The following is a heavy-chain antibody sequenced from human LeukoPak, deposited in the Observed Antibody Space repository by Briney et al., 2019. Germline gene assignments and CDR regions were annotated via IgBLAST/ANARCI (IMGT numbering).Heavy chain of an antibody. CDR3: ARDAADTVRGGDY. CDR2: ISAHNGNT. Sequence: ASVQVSCKASGYTFMSYGISWVRQAPEQGLEWMGWISAHNGNTNYAQKLQGRVTMTTDTSTSTAYMELRSLRSDDTAVYYCARDAADTVRGGDYWGQGTLVTVSS. D-gene: IGHD5-18*01. V-gene: IGHV1-18*01. CDR1: GYTFMSYG. J-gene: IGHJ4*02.